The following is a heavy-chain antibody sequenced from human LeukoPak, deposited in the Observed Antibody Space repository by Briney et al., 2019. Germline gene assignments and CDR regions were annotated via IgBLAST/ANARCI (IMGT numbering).Heavy chain of an antibody. V-gene: IGHV4-38-2*02. Sequence: SETLSLTCTVSGFSISSGYYWGWVRPPPGMGLERVGRIYHSGSTYYNPYLKSRVTISVDTSKNQFYLKLSSVTAADTAVDYCAREAVVVPAAMNWFDPWGQGTLVTVS. D-gene: IGHD2-2*01. J-gene: IGHJ5*02. CDR3: AREAVVVPAAMNWFDP. CDR1: GFSISSGYY. CDR2: IYHSGST.